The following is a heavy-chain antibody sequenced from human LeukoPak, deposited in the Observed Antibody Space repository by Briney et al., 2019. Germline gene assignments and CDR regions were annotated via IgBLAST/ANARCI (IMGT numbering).Heavy chain of an antibody. V-gene: IGHV3-74*01. D-gene: IGHD6-13*01. CDR1: GFTFSSYW. J-gene: IGHJ4*02. Sequence: GGSLRLSCAASGFTFSSYWMHWVRQAPGKGLVWVSRINSDGSSTSYADSVKGRFTISRDNAKNTLYLQMNSLRAEDTAVYYCARAIDSSSWYQTAFDYWGQGTLVTVSS. CDR3: ARAIDSSSWYQTAFDY. CDR2: INSDGSST.